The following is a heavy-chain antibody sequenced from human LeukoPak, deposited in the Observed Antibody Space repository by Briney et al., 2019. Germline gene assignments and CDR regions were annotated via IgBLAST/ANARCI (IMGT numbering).Heavy chain of an antibody. D-gene: IGHD3-9*01. CDR2: INHSGST. Sequence: PSETLSLTCAVYGGSFSGYYWSWIRQPPGKGLEWIGKINHSGSTNYNPSLKSRVTISVDTSKNQFSLKLSSVTAADTAVYYCARGQRFDWLFFAFDYWGQGTLVTVSS. CDR1: GGSFSGYY. CDR3: ARGQRFDWLFFAFDY. V-gene: IGHV4-34*01. J-gene: IGHJ4*02.